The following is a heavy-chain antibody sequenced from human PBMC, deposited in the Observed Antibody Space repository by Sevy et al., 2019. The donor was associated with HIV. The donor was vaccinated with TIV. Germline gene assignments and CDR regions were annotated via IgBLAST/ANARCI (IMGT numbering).Heavy chain of an antibody. CDR1: GYSFTGYY. J-gene: IGHJ4*02. D-gene: IGHD1-1*01. CDR2: LNPNTGDT. Sequence: ASVKVSCKGSGYSFTGYYMHWVRQAPGQGLEWMGWLNPNTGDTNYAQKFQDRVTVTRDTSITTAYMELTSLRSDDTAAYYCVLQATTHFYFHFWGQGTLVTVSS. CDR3: VLQATTHFYFHF. V-gene: IGHV1-2*02.